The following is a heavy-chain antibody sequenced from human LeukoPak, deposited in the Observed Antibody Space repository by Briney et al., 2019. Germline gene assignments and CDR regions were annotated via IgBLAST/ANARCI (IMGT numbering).Heavy chain of an antibody. CDR2: IYYSGNT. CDR3: ARAPPSTSGTYWRYFDY. J-gene: IGHJ4*02. V-gene: IGHV4-59*01. D-gene: IGHD3-10*01. Sequence: TSETLSLTCTVSGGSINSYYWTWIRQPPGEGLEWIGYIYYSGNTNYNPSLKSRVTISVDSSKNQFSLRLTSVTAADTAFYYCARAPPSTSGTYWRYFDYWGQGTLVTVSS. CDR1: GGSINSYY.